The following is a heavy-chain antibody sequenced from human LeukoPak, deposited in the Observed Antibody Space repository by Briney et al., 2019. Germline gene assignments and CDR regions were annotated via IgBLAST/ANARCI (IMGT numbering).Heavy chain of an antibody. CDR2: FDPEDGET. Sequence: GASVKVSCKVSGYTLTGLSMHWVRQAPGKGLEWMGGFDPEDGETIYAQKFQGRVTMTEDTSTDTAYMELSSLRSEDTAVYYCATQDRGYYYYGMDVWGQGTTVTVSS. J-gene: IGHJ6*02. D-gene: IGHD3-10*01. CDR3: ATQDRGYYYYGMDV. V-gene: IGHV1-24*01. CDR1: GYTLTGLS.